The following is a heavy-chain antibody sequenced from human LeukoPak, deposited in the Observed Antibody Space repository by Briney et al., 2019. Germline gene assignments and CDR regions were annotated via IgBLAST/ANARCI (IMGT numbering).Heavy chain of an antibody. CDR2: ISISGGTT. CDR1: GFIFSNYA. Sequence: PGGSLSLFCAASGFIFSNYAMSWIRQAPAKGLEWVSVISISGGTTYYADSVKGRFTISRDNSKNTLYLQMNSLRAEDTAVDYCAKDQRWDLPHYFDYWGLGTLVTVPS. J-gene: IGHJ4*02. D-gene: IGHD1-26*01. V-gene: IGHV3-23*01. CDR3: AKDQRWDLPHYFDY.